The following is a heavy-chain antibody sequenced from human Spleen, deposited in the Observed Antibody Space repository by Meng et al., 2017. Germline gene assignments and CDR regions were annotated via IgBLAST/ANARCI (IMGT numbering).Heavy chain of an antibody. Sequence: GGSLRLSCAASGFTFTNAWMTWVRQAPGKGLGWIGRMKSNVDGGTVGYAAAVKGRCFISRDDSENTFYLQMNRLKTEDTAVYYCSGHVDYWGHGTLVTVSS. J-gene: IGHJ4*01. V-gene: IGHV3-15*01. CDR2: MKSNVDGGTV. CDR1: GFTFTNAW. CDR3: SGHVDY.